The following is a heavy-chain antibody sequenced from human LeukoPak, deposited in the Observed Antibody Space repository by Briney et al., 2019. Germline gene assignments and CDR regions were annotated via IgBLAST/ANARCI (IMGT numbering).Heavy chain of an antibody. J-gene: IGHJ6*03. CDR1: GYTFTGYY. Sequence: GASVKVSCKASGYTFTGYYMHWVRQAPGQGLERMGWINPNSGGTNYAQKFQGRVTMTRDTSISTAYMELSRLRSDDTAVYYCARVIMVYYYYMDVWGKGTTVTVSS. D-gene: IGHD3-10*01. V-gene: IGHV1-2*02. CDR2: INPNSGGT. CDR3: ARVIMVYYYYMDV.